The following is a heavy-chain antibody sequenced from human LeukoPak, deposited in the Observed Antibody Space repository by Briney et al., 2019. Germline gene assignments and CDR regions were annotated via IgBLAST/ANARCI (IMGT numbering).Heavy chain of an antibody. CDR1: GYTFTAQY. Sequence: GASVKVSCKASGYTFTAQYMHWVRQAPGQGLEWMGWVNPNNGEAKYAQSFLGRVTMTRDTSTTTAYMELRSLRSDDTAVYFCASYPRNIPTPPFDYWGQGTLVTVSS. CDR3: ASYPRNIPTPPFDY. V-gene: IGHV1-2*02. CDR2: VNPNNGEA. J-gene: IGHJ4*02. D-gene: IGHD2-21*01.